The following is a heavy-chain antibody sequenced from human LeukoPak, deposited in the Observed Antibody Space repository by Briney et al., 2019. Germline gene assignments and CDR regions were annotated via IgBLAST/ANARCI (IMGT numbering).Heavy chain of an antibody. J-gene: IGHJ4*02. D-gene: IGHD3-3*01. CDR2: IVVGSGNT. CDR1: GFTFTSSA. V-gene: IGHV1-58*01. Sequence: SVKVSCKASGFTFTSSAVQWVRQARGQRLEWIGWIVVGSGNTNYAQKFQERVTITRDMSTSTAYMELSSLRSEDTAVYYCAAASYYDFWSGYYPDDYWGQGTLVTVPS. CDR3: AAASYYDFWSGYYPDDY.